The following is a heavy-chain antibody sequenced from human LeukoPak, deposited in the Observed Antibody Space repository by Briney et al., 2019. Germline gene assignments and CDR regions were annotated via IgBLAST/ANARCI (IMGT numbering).Heavy chain of an antibody. CDR2: TSGSGGST. CDR1: GFTFSSYA. CDR3: SLTGYSTRGFDY. J-gene: IGHJ4*02. D-gene: IGHD3-9*01. V-gene: IGHV3-23*01. Sequence: PGGSLRLSCAASGFTFSSYAMSWVRQAPGKGLEWVSATSGSGGSTYYADSVKGRFTISRDNSKNTLYLQMNSLRAEDAAVYYCSLTGYSTRGFDYWGQGTLVTVSS.